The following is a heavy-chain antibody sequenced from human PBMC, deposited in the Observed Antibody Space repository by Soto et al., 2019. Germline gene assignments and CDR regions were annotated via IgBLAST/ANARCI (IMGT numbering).Heavy chain of an antibody. Sequence: QVQLQESGPGLVKPSETLSLTCTVSGGSISSYYWSWIRQPPGKGLEWIGYIYYSGSTNYNPSLKSRVTISVDTSKNQFSLKLSSVTAADTAVYYCARGGYSSGWYGTYFDYWGQGTLVTVSS. CDR2: IYYSGST. J-gene: IGHJ4*02. CDR1: GGSISSYY. V-gene: IGHV4-59*01. D-gene: IGHD6-19*01. CDR3: ARGGYSSGWYGTYFDY.